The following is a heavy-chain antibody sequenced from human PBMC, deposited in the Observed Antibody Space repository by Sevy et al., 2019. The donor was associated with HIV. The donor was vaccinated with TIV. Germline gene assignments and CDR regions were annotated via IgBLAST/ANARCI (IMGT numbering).Heavy chain of an antibody. CDR3: ARDRKVVLVVYAIPFDAFDI. D-gene: IGHD2-8*02. V-gene: IGHV3-30*02. CDR2: ITYDGSNK. Sequence: GGSLRLSCKASGFIFSRYGVHWVRQAPGKGLEWVAFITYDGSNKHYADSVKGRFTISRDNSENTLYLQMNSLRAEDTAMYYCARDRKVVLVVYAIPFDAFDIWGQGTLVTVSS. CDR1: GFIFSRYG. J-gene: IGHJ3*02.